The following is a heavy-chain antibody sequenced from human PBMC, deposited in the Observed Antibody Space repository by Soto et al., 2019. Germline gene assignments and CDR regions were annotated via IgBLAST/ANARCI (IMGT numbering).Heavy chain of an antibody. CDR2: INPNSGGT. J-gene: IGHJ6*02. V-gene: IGHV1-2*04. Sequence: ASVKVSCKASGYTFTGYYMHWVRQAPGQGLEWMRWINPNSGGTNYAQKFQGWVTMTRDTSISTAYMELSRLRSDDTAVYYCARAGGGYSYGDYYGMDVWGQGTTVTVSS. CDR3: ARAGGGYSYGDYYGMDV. D-gene: IGHD5-18*01. CDR1: GYTFTGYY.